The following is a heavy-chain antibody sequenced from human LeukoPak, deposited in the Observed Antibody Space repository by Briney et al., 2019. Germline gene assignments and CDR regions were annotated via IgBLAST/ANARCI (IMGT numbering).Heavy chain of an antibody. J-gene: IGHJ4*02. CDR2: INPSGGST. V-gene: IGHV1-46*01. CDR3: ARDPNYYGSGSYSYFDY. CDR1: GYTFTSYY. D-gene: IGHD3-10*01. Sequence: ASVKVSCKASGYTFTSYYMNWVRQAPGQGLEWMGIINPSGGSTSYAQKFQGRVTMTRDTSTSTVYMELSSLRSEDTAVYYCARDPNYYGSGSYSYFDYWGQGTLVTVSS.